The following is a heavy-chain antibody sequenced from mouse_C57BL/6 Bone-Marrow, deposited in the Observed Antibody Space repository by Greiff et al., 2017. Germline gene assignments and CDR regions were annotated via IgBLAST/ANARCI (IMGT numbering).Heavy chain of an antibody. J-gene: IGHJ3*01. Sequence: VKLQQSGAELVRPGTSVKMSCKASGYTFTNYWIGWAKQRPGHGLEWIGYIYPGGGYTNYNEKFKGKATMTADNSSSTAYMQFSSLTSEDSAIYYCARAIGDWDGFAYWGQGTLVTVSA. CDR1: GYTFTNYW. CDR2: IYPGGGYT. V-gene: IGHV1-63*01. D-gene: IGHD4-1*01. CDR3: ARAIGDWDGFAY.